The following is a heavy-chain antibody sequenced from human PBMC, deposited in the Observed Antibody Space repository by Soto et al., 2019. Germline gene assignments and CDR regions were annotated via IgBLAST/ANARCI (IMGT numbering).Heavy chain of an antibody. Sequence: PGGSLRLSCAASGFTFDDYAMHWVRQAPGKGLEWVSGISWNSGSIGYADSVKGRFTISRDNAKNSLYLQMNSLRAEDTALYYCAKDIRYSSSWYYYYGMDVWGQGTTVTVSS. D-gene: IGHD6-13*01. J-gene: IGHJ6*02. CDR1: GFTFDDYA. CDR3: AKDIRYSSSWYYYYGMDV. V-gene: IGHV3-9*01. CDR2: ISWNSGSI.